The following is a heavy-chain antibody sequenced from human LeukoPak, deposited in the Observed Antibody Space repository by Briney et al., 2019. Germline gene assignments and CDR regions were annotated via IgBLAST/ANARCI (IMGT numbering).Heavy chain of an antibody. Sequence: GESLRLSCAASGFTFSNYAMSWLRQAPGKGLEWVSTISDSSGTTYYTDSVKGRFTISRDNSKNTLYLQMDILRAEDTAVYFCAKGAAFSSGADAFDIWGQGTVVTVSS. CDR3: AKGAAFSSGADAFDI. V-gene: IGHV3-23*01. CDR1: GFTFSNYA. J-gene: IGHJ3*02. CDR2: ISDSSGTT. D-gene: IGHD3-3*02.